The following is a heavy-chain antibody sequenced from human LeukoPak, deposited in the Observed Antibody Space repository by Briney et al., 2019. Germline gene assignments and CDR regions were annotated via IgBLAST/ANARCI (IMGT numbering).Heavy chain of an antibody. V-gene: IGHV6-1*01. CDR2: TYYRSKWYN. CDR1: GDSVSSNSAA. CDR3: VRGYDNSFDY. Sequence: SETLSLTCAISGDSVSSNSAAWNWIRQSPSRGLEWLGRTYYRSKWYNDYAVSVKSRIVVNPDTSKNQFSLQLSSVTPEDTAVYYCVRGYDNSFDYWGQGTLVTVSS. J-gene: IGHJ4*02. D-gene: IGHD3-22*01.